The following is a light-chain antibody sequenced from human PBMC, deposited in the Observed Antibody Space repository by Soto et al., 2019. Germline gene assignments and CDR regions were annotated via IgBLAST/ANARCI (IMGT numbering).Light chain of an antibody. CDR1: QSLVYSDGNTY. Sequence: DVVMTQTPLSSPVTLGQPASISCRSSQSLVYSDGNTYLSWLQQRPGQPPRRLIYQISHRFSGVPDRFSGSGAGTDFTLKISRVEPEDVGLYFCVKCSHSPRTFGHGTQLQIK. V-gene: IGKV2-24*01. CDR2: QIS. J-gene: IGKJ1*01. CDR3: VKCSHSPRT.